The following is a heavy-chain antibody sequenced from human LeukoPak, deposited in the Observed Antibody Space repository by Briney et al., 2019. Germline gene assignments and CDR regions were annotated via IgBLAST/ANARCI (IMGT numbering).Heavy chain of an antibody. CDR2: IIPILGIA. D-gene: IGHD6-6*01. J-gene: IGHJ4*02. CDR1: GGTFSSYA. V-gene: IGHV1-69*04. CDR3: ARADEYSSSRGDY. Sequence: EASVTVSCKASGGTFSSYAISWVRPAPGQGLEWMGRIIPILGIANYAQKFQGRVTITADKSTSTAYMELSSLRSEDTAVYYCARADEYSSSRGDYWGQGTLVTVSS.